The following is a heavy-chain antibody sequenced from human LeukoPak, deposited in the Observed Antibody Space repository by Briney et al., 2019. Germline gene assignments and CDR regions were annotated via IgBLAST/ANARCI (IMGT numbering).Heavy chain of an antibody. CDR1: GFTFSSHA. CDR3: ARVVSGSYHVDY. CDR2: ISYDGSNK. D-gene: IGHD1-26*01. J-gene: IGHJ4*02. V-gene: IGHV3-30*04. Sequence: PGGSLRLSCAASGFTFSSHAMHWVRQAPGKGLEWVAVISYDGSNKKYADSVKGRFTISRDNSKNTLYLQMNSLRAEDTAVYYCARVVSGSYHVDYWGQGTLVTVSS.